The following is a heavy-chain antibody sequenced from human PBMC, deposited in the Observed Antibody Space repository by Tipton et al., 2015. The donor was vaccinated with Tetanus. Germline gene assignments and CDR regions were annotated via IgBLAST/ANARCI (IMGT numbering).Heavy chain of an antibody. CDR3: ARESITIFGVVSIDY. CDR2: IFHSGST. V-gene: IGHV4-59*01. D-gene: IGHD3-3*01. J-gene: IGHJ4*02. Sequence: TLSLTCTVSGGSMSNNYWSWIRQPPGKGLEWIAYIFHSGSTNYSPSLKSRVAISMDTSKNQISLKLSSVTAADTAVYYCARESITIFGVVSIDYWGQGTLVTVSS. CDR1: GGSMSNNY.